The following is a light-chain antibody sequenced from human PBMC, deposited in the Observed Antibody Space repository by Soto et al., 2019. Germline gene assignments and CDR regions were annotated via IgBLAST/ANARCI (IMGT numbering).Light chain of an antibody. CDR3: QQYGSSPRT. J-gene: IGKJ1*01. Sequence: VMTQAPATLSVSPGERATLSCRASQTINNNVAWYQQKRGQAPRLLIHDASSRATGIPDRFSGSGSGTDFTLTISRLEPEDFAVYYCQQYGSSPRTFGQGTRVEVK. V-gene: IGKV3-20*01. CDR1: QTINNN. CDR2: DAS.